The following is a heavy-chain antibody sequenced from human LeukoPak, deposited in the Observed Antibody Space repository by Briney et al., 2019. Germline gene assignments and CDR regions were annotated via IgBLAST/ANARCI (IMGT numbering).Heavy chain of an antibody. J-gene: IGHJ3*02. Sequence: SETLSLTCTVSGGSISSYYWSWIRQPPGRGLEWIGYIYYTGVTNYSPSLTSRVSMSVDTSKNQFSLKLSSVTAADTAVYYCASFQLVMGAFDIWGQGTMVTVSS. CDR1: GGSISSYY. V-gene: IGHV4-59*08. CDR3: ASFQLVMGAFDI. CDR2: IYYTGVT. D-gene: IGHD6-13*01.